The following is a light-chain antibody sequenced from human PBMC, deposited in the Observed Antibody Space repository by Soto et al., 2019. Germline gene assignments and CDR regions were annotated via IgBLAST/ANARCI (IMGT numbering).Light chain of an antibody. J-gene: IGKJ5*01. CDR1: QSVPRSY. Sequence: EIGLTQSPGTLSLSPGERATLSCRASQSVPRSYLAWYQQKPGQAPRLLIYGTSSRATGIPDRFSGSGSGTDCTLTISRLEPEDFAVFYCQKYGSSITFGQGTRLEIK. CDR3: QKYGSSIT. V-gene: IGKV3-20*01. CDR2: GTS.